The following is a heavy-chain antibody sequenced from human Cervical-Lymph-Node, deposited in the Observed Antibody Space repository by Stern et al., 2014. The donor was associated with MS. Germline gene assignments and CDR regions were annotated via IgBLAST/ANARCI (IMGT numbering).Heavy chain of an antibody. CDR1: GITFRNST. CDR3: ATDGGDF. Sequence: QLVQSGGGLVKPGGSLRISCEVSGITFRNSTMNWFRQAPGKGLEWVSSISSSSTYMYSTASWKGRFTISRDNAKSLLYLHMDSLRVEDTAVYYCATDGGDFWGQGTLVAVSS. J-gene: IGHJ4*02. D-gene: IGHD3-16*01. CDR2: ISSSSTYM. V-gene: IGHV3-21*06.